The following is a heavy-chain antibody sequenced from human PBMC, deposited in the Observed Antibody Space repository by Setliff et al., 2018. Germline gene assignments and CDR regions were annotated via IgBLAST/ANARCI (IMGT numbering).Heavy chain of an antibody. CDR1: GGTFSSYA. D-gene: IGHD4-17*01. J-gene: IGHJ4*02. CDR2: ITSGYGAK. V-gene: IGHV1-3*01. CDR3: ARGAGCYGDSIDY. Sequence: ASVKVSCKASGGTFSSYAISWVRQAPGRRLEWMGWITSGYGAKKYSQDLQGRGTITRYTGASTVYMDLTNLTSDDTAVYYCARGAGCYGDSIDYWGPGTLVTVSS.